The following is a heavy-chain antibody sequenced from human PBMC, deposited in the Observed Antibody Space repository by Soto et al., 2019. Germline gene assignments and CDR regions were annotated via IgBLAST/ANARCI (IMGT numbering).Heavy chain of an antibody. D-gene: IGHD6-13*01. CDR1: GFTFSSYA. Sequence: EVQLLDSGGGLVQPGGSLRLSCAASGFTFSSYAMNWVRQAPGKGLEWVSDISGSGDSTYYADSVKGRFTISRDNSKHTLYLQMNSLRAEDTAVYYCARRGPGTYFDYWGQGTRVTVSS. J-gene: IGHJ4*02. CDR3: ARRGPGTYFDY. CDR2: ISGSGDST. V-gene: IGHV3-23*01.